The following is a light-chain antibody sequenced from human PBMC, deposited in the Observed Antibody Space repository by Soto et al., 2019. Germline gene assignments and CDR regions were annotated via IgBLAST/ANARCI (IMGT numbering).Light chain of an antibody. CDR1: QSISSW. Sequence: QMTQSASTVSATIGDRVTITCRASQSISSWLAWYQQKPGKAPKLLIYDASSLESGVPSRFSGSGSGTEFTLTISSLQPDDFATYYCQQYNSYPWTFGQGTIVDIK. J-gene: IGKJ1*01. V-gene: IGKV1-5*01. CDR2: DAS. CDR3: QQYNSYPWT.